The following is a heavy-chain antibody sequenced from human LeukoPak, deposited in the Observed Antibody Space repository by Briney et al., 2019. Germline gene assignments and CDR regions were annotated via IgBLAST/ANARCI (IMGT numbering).Heavy chain of an antibody. CDR1: GGSISSGSYY. V-gene: IGHV4-61*02. CDR3: ARVSPEGGVDY. J-gene: IGHJ4*02. D-gene: IGHD3-16*01. Sequence: QPSETLSLTCTVSGGSISSGSYYWSWIRQPAGKGLEWIGRIYTSGSTNYNPSLKSRVTISVDTSKNQFSLKLSSVTAADTAVYYCARVSPEGGVDYWGQGTLVTVSS. CDR2: IYTSGST.